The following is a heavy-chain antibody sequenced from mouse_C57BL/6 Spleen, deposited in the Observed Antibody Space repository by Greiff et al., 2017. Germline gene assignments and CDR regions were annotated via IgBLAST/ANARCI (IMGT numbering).Heavy chain of an antibody. D-gene: IGHD1-1*01. CDR1: GYSITSGYY. J-gene: IGHJ4*01. Sequence: DVKLVESGPGLVKPSQSLSLTCSVTGYSITSGYYWNWIRQFPGNKLEWMGYISYDGSNNYNPSLKNRISITRDTSKNQFFLKLNSVTTEDTATYYCARERVAGPYAMDYWGQGTSVTVSS. V-gene: IGHV3-6*01. CDR2: ISYDGSN. CDR3: ARERVAGPYAMDY.